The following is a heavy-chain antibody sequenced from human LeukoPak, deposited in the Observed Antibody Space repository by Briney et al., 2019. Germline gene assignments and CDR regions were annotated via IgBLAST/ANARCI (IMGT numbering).Heavy chain of an antibody. D-gene: IGHD5-18*01. V-gene: IGHV3-21*01. CDR2: ISADSTFK. J-gene: IGHJ2*01. Sequence: GGSLRLSCAASEFTFSGYSMNWVRQAPGKGLEWVSSISADSTFKYYAASVKGRFTISRDNARKSLYLQMNALRDEDTALYYCTRDAGGYPDWYFDLWGRGTLVTVSS. CDR1: EFTFSGYS. CDR3: TRDAGGYPDWYFDL.